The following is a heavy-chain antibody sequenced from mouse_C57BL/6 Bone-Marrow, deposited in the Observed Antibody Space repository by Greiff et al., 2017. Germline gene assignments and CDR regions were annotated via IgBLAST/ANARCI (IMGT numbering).Heavy chain of an antibody. CDR3: TLGSFAY. CDR2: IDPENGDT. CDR1: GFNIKDDY. V-gene: IGHV14-4*01. Sequence: VQLKQSGAELVRPGASVKLSCTASGFNIKDDYMHWVKQRPEQGLEWIGWIDPENGDTEYASKFQGKATITADTSSNPAYLQLSSLTSEDTAVYYCTLGSFAYWGQGTLVTVSA. J-gene: IGHJ3*01.